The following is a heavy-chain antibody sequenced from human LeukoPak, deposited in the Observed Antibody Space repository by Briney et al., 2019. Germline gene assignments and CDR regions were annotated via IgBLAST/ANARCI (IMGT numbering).Heavy chain of an antibody. CDR1: GFTFSSNY. CDR2: IYSGGST. J-gene: IGHJ3*02. Sequence: GGSLRLSCAASGFTFSSNYMSWVRQAPGKGLEWVSVIYSGGSTYYADSVKGRFTISRDNSKNTLYLQMNSLRAEDTAVYYCARGSDVGAFDIWGQGTMVTVSS. V-gene: IGHV3-53*01. CDR3: ARGSDVGAFDI.